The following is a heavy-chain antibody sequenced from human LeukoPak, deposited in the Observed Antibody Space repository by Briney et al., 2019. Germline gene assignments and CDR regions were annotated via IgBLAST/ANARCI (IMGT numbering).Heavy chain of an antibody. CDR1: GFTFYTYA. V-gene: IGHV3-23*01. CDR2: VSGDGTST. D-gene: IGHD2-21*02. CDR3: AKHYVLTDFQGPPWDH. Sequence: GGSLRLSCSASGFTFYTYAMGWVRQAPGKGLEWVSTVSGDGTSTYYADSVQGRFTISRDNSKNTVSLHMDSLRDEDTAVYYCAKHYVLTDFQGPPWDHWGQGTLVTVSS. J-gene: IGHJ4*02.